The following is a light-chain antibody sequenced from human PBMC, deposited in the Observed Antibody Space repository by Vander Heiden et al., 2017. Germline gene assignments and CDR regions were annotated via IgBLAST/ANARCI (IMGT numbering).Light chain of an antibody. Sequence: QSVLTQPPSASGTPGQSVTISCSGSSSNIGSNTVNWYQQLPGTAPNLLIYSNNQRPSGGPDRFSGSKSGTSASLAISGLQSEDEADYYCAAWDDSLNGHWVFGGGTKLTVL. V-gene: IGLV1-44*01. CDR3: AAWDDSLNGHWV. CDR1: SSNIGSNT. J-gene: IGLJ3*02. CDR2: SNN.